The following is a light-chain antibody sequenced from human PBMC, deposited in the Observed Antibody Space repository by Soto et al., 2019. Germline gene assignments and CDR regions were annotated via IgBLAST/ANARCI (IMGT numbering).Light chain of an antibody. V-gene: IGLV2-23*01. CDR2: EGS. Sequence: QSALTQPASVSGSPGQSITISCTGTSSDVGSYTLVSWYQQHPGKAPKLMIYEGSKRPSGVSNRFSGSKSVITASLTISGLQAEDEADYYCCSYAGSITWVFGGGTKLTVL. J-gene: IGLJ3*02. CDR3: CSYAGSITWV. CDR1: SSDVGSYTL.